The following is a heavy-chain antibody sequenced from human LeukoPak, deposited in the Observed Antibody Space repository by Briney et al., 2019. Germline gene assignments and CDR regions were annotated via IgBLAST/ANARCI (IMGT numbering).Heavy chain of an antibody. V-gene: IGHV4-59*08. CDR2: VYYSGST. D-gene: IGHD3-22*01. CDR1: GGSISYYY. Sequence: TSETLSLTCTVSGGSISYYYWSWIRQPPGKGLEWIGYVYYSGSTTYNPSLKSRVTISVDTSKNQFSLKLNSVTAADTAIYYCARHLDSSGYDAFDIWGQGTMVTVSS. CDR3: ARHLDSSGYDAFDI. J-gene: IGHJ3*02.